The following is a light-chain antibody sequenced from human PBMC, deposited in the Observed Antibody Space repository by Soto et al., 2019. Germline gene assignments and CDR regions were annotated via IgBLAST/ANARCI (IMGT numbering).Light chain of an antibody. J-gene: IGKJ4*01. CDR1: QSISRN. Sequence: ETVMTQSPATLSVSRGERATLSCRASQSISRNLAWYQQKPGQAPRLLIYGASTRATGIPARFSGRGSGTEFSLTISSLQSEDFAVYYCQQYHNWPPVTFGGGTKVEI. V-gene: IGKV3-15*01. CDR3: QQYHNWPPVT. CDR2: GAS.